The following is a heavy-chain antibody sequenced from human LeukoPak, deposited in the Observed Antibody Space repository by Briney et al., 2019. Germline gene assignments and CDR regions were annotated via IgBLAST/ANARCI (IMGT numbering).Heavy chain of an antibody. D-gene: IGHD1-26*01. Sequence: GGSLRLSCAASGFTFSSYGMRWVRQAPGKGLEWVAVISYDGSNKYYADSVKGRFTISRDNSKNTLYLQMNSLRAEDTAVYYCAKVGATTPDAFDIWGQGTMVTVSS. J-gene: IGHJ3*02. CDR1: GFTFSSYG. V-gene: IGHV3-30*18. CDR3: AKVGATTPDAFDI. CDR2: ISYDGSNK.